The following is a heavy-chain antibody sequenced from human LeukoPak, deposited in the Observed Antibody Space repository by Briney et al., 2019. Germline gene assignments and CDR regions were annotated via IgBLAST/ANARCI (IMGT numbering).Heavy chain of an antibody. CDR1: GFTFRSYS. V-gene: IGHV3-48*02. CDR3: ARDGREAMLDY. CDR2: ISSSSSTI. Sequence: GGSLRLSCAASGFTFRSYSMNWVRQAPGKGLEWVSFISSSSSTIYYADSVKGRFTISRDNAKNSLYLQVNSLRDEDTAVYYCARDGREAMLDYWGQGTLVTVSS. J-gene: IGHJ4*02.